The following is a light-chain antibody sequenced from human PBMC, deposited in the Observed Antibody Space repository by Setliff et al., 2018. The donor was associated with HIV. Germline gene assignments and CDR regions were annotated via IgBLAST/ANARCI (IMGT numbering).Light chain of an antibody. CDR1: TRNVGGCHGY. CDR2: EVT. V-gene: IGLV2-14*03. CDR3: SSYTSSSTYV. J-gene: IGLJ1*01. Sequence: QSALTQPDSVSGSPGQSLTIPCTGTTRNVGGCHGYVSWYQQHAGKAPKLLIFEVTKRPSGVSSRFSGSKSGSTASLTISGLQAEDEADYYCSSYTSSSTYVFGSGTKVTVL.